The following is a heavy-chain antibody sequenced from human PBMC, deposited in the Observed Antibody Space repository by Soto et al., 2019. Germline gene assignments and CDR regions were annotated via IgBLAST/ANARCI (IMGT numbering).Heavy chain of an antibody. J-gene: IGHJ4*02. D-gene: IGHD3-22*01. V-gene: IGHV1-18*01. CDR3: ARGPHYDSSGYYTYFDY. Sequence: ASVKVSCKTSGYTFTRSGVTWVRQAPGQGLEWMGWISAYNGNTNYAQKFQGRVTMTTDTSTSTAYMELRSLRSDDTGVYYCARGPHYDSSGYYTYFDYWGLGTLVTVSS. CDR2: ISAYNGNT. CDR1: GYTFTRSG.